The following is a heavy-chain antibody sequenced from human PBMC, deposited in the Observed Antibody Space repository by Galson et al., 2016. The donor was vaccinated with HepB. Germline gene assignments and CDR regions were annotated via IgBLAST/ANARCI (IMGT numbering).Heavy chain of an antibody. D-gene: IGHD3-10*02. CDR3: AKIHEYGPPVGCSVDY. J-gene: IGHJ4*02. CDR1: GFLFRSYG. Sequence: SLRLSCAGSGFLFRSYGMHWVRQAPGKGLEWVAADSMDGRRKYYSDSVKGRFTISRDNSNNMLFLQMDSLRPDDTAVYYCAKIHEYGPPVGCSVDYWGQGTLVSVSS. CDR2: DSMDGRRK. V-gene: IGHV3-30*18.